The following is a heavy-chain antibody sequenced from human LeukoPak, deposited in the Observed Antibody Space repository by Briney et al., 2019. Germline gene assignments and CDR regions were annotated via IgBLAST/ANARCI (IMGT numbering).Heavy chain of an antibody. J-gene: IGHJ3*02. V-gene: IGHV4-59*08. D-gene: IGHD5-18*01. CDR2: IYYSGST. CDR1: GGSISSYY. Sequence: SETLSLTCTVSGGSISSYYWSWIRQPPGKGLGWIGYIYYSGSTNYNPSLKSRVTISVDTSKNQFSLKLSSVTAADTAVYYCARAQLSAFDIWGQGTMVTVSS. CDR3: ARAQLSAFDI.